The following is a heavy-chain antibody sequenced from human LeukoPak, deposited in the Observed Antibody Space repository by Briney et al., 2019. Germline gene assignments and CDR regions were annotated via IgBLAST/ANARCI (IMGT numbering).Heavy chain of an antibody. CDR1: GYPFFSYW. V-gene: IGHV5-51*01. CDR3: ARQNDFRLDY. J-gene: IGHJ4*02. Sequence: GGSLQISLKGPGYPFFSYWMGWLRQIPGKGLGWMGIIYPGDSDTRYSPSLQGQVTISVDTSIGTAYLQWSSLKASDTAIYYCARQNDFRLDYWGQGTMVTVSS. CDR2: IYPGDSDT. D-gene: IGHD3-3*01.